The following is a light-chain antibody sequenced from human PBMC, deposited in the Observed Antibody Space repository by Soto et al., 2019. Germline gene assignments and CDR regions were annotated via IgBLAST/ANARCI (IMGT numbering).Light chain of an antibody. CDR1: QSVSSSY. V-gene: IGKV3-20*01. CDR3: QQYGSSPPLT. CDR2: GAS. Sequence: EIVLTQSPGTLSLSPGERATLSCRASQSVSSSYLAWYQQKPGQAPRLLIYGASSRATGIPDRFSGSGSGTDFTITISRLEPEDFAVYYCQQYGSSPPLTFGGGTNVEIK. J-gene: IGKJ4*01.